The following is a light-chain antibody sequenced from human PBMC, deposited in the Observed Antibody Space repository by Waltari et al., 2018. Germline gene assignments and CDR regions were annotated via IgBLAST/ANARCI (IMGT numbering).Light chain of an antibody. CDR3: QQYRNLWT. CDR2: KAS. Sequence: DIQMTQSPSTLSASVGDRVTITCRASQSLSNWLAWYQQKPGKAPKILIYKASTLESGVPSRFSGSGSGTEFTLTISSLQPDDFATYYCQQYRNLWTCGQGTKVDIK. V-gene: IGKV1-5*03. J-gene: IGKJ1*01. CDR1: QSLSNW.